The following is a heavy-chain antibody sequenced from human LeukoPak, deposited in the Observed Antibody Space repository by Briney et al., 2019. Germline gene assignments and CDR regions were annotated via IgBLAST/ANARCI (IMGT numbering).Heavy chain of an antibody. CDR3: ARTFYGDYPNWFDP. V-gene: IGHV5-51*01. J-gene: IGHJ5*02. CDR2: IYPGDSDT. Sequence: GASLKISCKGSGSIFTSYWIGWVRQLPGKGLEWMGIIYPGDSDTRYSPSFQGQVTISADKSISTAYLQWSSLKASDTAMYYCARTFYGDYPNWFDPWGQGTLVTVSS. D-gene: IGHD4-17*01. CDR1: GSIFTSYW.